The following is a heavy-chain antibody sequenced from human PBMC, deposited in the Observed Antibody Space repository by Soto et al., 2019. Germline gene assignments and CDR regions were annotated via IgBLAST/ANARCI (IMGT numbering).Heavy chain of an antibody. V-gene: IGHV1-2*04. J-gene: IGHJ4*02. CDR1: GYTFTGYY. CDR3: ARDARGDEAPMDY. D-gene: IGHD3-10*01. CDR2: IKPNSGGT. Sequence: QVQLVQSGAEVKKPGASVKVSCKASGYTFTGYYMHWVRQAPGQGLEWMGWIKPNSGGTNYAQKFQGWVTMTRDTSISTAYMELSRLRSDDTAVDYCARDARGDEAPMDYWGQGTLVTVSS.